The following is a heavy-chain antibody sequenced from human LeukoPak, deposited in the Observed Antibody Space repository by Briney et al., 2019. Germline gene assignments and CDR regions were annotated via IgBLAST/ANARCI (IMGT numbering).Heavy chain of an antibody. Sequence: ASVKVSCKASGGTFSSYAISWVRQAPGQGLEWMGGIIPIFGTANYAQKFQGRVTITTDESTSTAYMELSSLRSEDTAVYYCARESKGDGYNLYFQHWGQGTLVTVSS. CDR2: IIPIFGTA. CDR3: ARESKGDGYNLYFQH. V-gene: IGHV1-69*05. D-gene: IGHD5-24*01. J-gene: IGHJ1*01. CDR1: GGTFSSYA.